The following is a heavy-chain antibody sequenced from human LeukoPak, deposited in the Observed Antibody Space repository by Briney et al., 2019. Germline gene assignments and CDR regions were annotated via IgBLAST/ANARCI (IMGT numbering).Heavy chain of an antibody. J-gene: IGHJ4*02. V-gene: IGHV3-21*01. D-gene: IGHD5-24*01. CDR2: ISGSGGAT. CDR3: ARGWRATAYFDY. CDR1: GFTFNTYG. Sequence: GGSLRLSCAASGFTFNTYGMSWVRQAPGKGLEWVSGISGSGGATYYADSVKGRFTISRDNAKNSLYLQMNSLRAEDTAVYYCARGWRATAYFDYWGQGTLVTVSS.